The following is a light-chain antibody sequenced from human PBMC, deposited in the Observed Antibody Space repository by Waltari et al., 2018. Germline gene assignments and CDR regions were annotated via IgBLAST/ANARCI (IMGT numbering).Light chain of an antibody. CDR1: ESIGRT. CDR3: QKYGTRPAT. Sequence: EIVLTQSPGTLSLSPGERATLSCRARESIGRTLAWYQQKPGQPPRLLVYDASSRATGIPGRVSGSGSGTDFSLTISRLEPEDFAVYYCQKYGTRPATFGQGTKVEIK. CDR2: DAS. V-gene: IGKV3-20*01. J-gene: IGKJ1*01.